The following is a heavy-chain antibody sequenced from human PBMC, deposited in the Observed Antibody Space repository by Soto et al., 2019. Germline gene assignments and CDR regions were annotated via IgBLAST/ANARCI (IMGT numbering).Heavy chain of an antibody. V-gene: IGHV1-46*01. CDR3: ARDSPPVDY. CDR1: GISFINHY. Sequence: ASVKVSCKASGISFINHYVHWVRQAPGQGPEWMGVINPAGSVTVYALKLQDRVTVTRDTSTSTAYMELRSLRSDDTAVYYCARDSPPVDYWGQGTLVTVSS. CDR2: INPAGSVT. J-gene: IGHJ4*02.